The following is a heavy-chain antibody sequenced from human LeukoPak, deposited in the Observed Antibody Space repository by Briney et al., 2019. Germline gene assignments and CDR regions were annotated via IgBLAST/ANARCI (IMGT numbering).Heavy chain of an antibody. CDR1: GFTFSNYW. Sequence: PGRSLRLSCAASGFTFSNYWMTWVRQAPGKGLEWVANIKQDESEKYYVDSVKGRFTVSRDNSKNSVYLQMNSLRAEDTAMYYCATPVGGVWSFDYWGQGTLVTVSS. J-gene: IGHJ4*02. CDR2: IKQDESEK. V-gene: IGHV3-7*01. CDR3: ATPVGGVWSFDY. D-gene: IGHD2-15*01.